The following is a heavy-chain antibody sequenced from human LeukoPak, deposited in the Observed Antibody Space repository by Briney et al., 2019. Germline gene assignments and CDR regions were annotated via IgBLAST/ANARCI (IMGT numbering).Heavy chain of an antibody. V-gene: IGHV3-74*01. D-gene: IGHD3-16*01. CDR1: GFTLSSYW. CDR2: INSDGTNT. Sequence: PGGSLRLSCAASGFTLSSYWMHWVRQAPGKGLVWVSRINSDGTNTRHADSVKGRFTVSRDSAKNTLYQQMNSLRAEDTAVYYCAREMGGGGGGFDYWGQGTLVTVSS. CDR3: AREMGGGGGGFDY. J-gene: IGHJ4*02.